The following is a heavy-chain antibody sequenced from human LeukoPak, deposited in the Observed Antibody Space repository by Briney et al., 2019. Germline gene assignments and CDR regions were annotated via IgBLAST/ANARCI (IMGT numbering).Heavy chain of an antibody. J-gene: IGHJ4*02. CDR3: AQEIYADSLGY. V-gene: IGHV1-69*05. Sequence: SSVTVSCKASRGTFSSYAISCVRQAPDQGYEWMGGIIPIFGTAHYAQKFQGRVRITTDESTSTDYMELSSVRTEDTAVYYCAQEIYADSLGYWGQGTLVTVSS. D-gene: IGHD4-17*01. CDR1: RGTFSSYA. CDR2: IIPIFGTA.